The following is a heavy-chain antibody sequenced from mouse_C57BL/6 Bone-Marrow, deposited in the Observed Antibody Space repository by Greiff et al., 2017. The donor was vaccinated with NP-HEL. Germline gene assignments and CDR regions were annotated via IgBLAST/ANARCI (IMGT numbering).Heavy chain of an antibody. Sequence: LVESGAELARPGASVKMSCKASGYTFTSYTMHWVKQRPGQGLEWIGYINPSSGYTKYNQKFKDKATLTADKSSSTAYMQLSSLTSEDSAVYYCASRDYYGSSLYWYFDVWGTGTTVTVSS. D-gene: IGHD1-1*01. CDR1: GYTFTSYT. V-gene: IGHV1-4*01. CDR3: ASRDYYGSSLYWYFDV. J-gene: IGHJ1*03. CDR2: INPSSGYT.